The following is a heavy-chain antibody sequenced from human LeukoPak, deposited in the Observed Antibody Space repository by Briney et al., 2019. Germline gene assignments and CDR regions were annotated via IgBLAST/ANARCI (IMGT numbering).Heavy chain of an antibody. D-gene: IGHD3-3*01. CDR1: GFTFSSYA. CDR3: AKSKLRFLEWLLYRGAFDI. CDR2: ISGSGGST. Sequence: GGSLRLSCAASGFTFSSYAMGWVRQAPGKGLEWVSAISGSGGSTYYADSVKGRFTISRDNSKNTLYLQMNSLRAEDTAVYYCAKSKLRFLEWLLYRGAFDIWGQGTMVTVSS. V-gene: IGHV3-23*01. J-gene: IGHJ3*02.